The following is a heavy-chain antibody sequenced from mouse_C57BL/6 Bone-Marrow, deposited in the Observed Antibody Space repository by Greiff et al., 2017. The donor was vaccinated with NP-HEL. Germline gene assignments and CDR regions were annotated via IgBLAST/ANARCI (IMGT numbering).Heavy chain of an antibody. V-gene: IGHV1-81*01. J-gene: IGHJ3*01. CDR2: IYPRSGNT. D-gene: IGHD2-4*01. CDR1: GYTFTSYG. CDR3: ARRLRSWFAY. Sequence: VQLQQSGAELARPGASVKLSCKASGYTFTSYGISWVKQRTGQGLEWIGEIYPRSGNTYYNEKFKGKATLTADKSSSTAYMELRSLTSDDSAVYFCARRLRSWFAYWGQGTLVTVSA.